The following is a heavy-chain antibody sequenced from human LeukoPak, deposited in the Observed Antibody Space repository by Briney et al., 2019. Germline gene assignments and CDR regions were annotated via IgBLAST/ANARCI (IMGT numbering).Heavy chain of an antibody. CDR3: ASTFGVVTYFDY. Sequence: SETLSLTCAVYGGSFSGYYWSWIRQPPGKGLEWIGEINHSGSTNYNPSLKSRVAISVDTSKNQFSLKLSSVTAADTAVYYCASTFGVVTYFDYWGQGTLVTVSS. D-gene: IGHD3-3*01. V-gene: IGHV4-34*01. CDR1: GGSFSGYY. CDR2: INHSGST. J-gene: IGHJ4*02.